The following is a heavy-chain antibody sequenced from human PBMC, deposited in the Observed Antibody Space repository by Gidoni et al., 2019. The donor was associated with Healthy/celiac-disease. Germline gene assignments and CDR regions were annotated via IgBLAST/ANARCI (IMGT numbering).Heavy chain of an antibody. CDR1: GGSISSGSYY. D-gene: IGHD1-20*01. V-gene: IGHV4-61*02. CDR2: IYTSGST. J-gene: IGHJ4*02. Sequence: VSGGSISSGSYYWSWIRQPAGKGLEWIGRIYTSGSTNYNPSLKSRVTISVDTSKNQFSLKLSSVTAADTAVYYCATRITGTGAFDYWGQGTLVTVSS. CDR3: ATRITGTGAFDY.